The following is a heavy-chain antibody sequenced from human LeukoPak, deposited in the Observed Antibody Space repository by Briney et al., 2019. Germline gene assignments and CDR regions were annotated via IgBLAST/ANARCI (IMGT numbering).Heavy chain of an antibody. Sequence: SVKVSCKASGDTFNSYAISWVRQAPGQGLEWMGGIMPLFGTANYAQEFQGRVTFTTDESASTAYMEVSSLRSEDTAVYYCASGSLGDGYGVGDYYQYMDVWGKGTTVTVSS. V-gene: IGHV1-69*05. D-gene: IGHD5-24*01. CDR1: GDTFNSYA. CDR2: IMPLFGTA. CDR3: ASGSLGDGYGVGDYYQYMDV. J-gene: IGHJ6*03.